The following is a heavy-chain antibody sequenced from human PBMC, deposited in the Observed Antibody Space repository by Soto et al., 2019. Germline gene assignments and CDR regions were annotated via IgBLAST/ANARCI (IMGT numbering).Heavy chain of an antibody. V-gene: IGHV3-48*01. D-gene: IGHD2-15*01. CDR2: ISSNSVTI. CDR1: GFTFINYR. CDR3: AKDGGRSAFFDY. Sequence: EVQLVESGGGLVQPGGSLRLSCAASGFTFINYRLAWVRQAPGKGLEWVSFISSNSVTIYYADSVRGRFTISRDNAKNSLYLQMNNLRVADTAVYYCAKDGGRSAFFDYWGQGALVTVSS. J-gene: IGHJ4*02.